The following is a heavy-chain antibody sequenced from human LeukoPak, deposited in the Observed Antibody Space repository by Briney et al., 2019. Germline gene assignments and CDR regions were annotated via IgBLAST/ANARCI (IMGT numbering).Heavy chain of an antibody. CDR2: IWYDGSTT. Sequence: GGSLRLSCAASGFTFSTYAMHWVRQAPGKGLEWVALIWYDGSTTYHADSVKGRFTISRDNSKNTLSLQMNSLRAEDTAVYYCARDRRGYSCGNFDYWGQGTLVTVSS. CDR3: ARDRRGYSCGNFDY. J-gene: IGHJ4*02. CDR1: GFTFSTYA. D-gene: IGHD5-18*01. V-gene: IGHV3-33*01.